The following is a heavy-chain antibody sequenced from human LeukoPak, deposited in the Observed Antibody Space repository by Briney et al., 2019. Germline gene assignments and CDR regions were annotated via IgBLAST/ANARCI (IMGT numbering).Heavy chain of an antibody. J-gene: IGHJ4*02. V-gene: IGHV4-34*01. CDR1: GGSFSGYY. Sequence: SETLSLTCAVYGGSFSGYYWSWIRQPPGKGLEWVGEINHSGSTNYNPSLKSRVTISVDTSKNQFSLKLSSVTAADTAVYYCARVEWSLDYWGQGTLVTVSS. D-gene: IGHD3-3*01. CDR2: INHSGST. CDR3: ARVEWSLDY.